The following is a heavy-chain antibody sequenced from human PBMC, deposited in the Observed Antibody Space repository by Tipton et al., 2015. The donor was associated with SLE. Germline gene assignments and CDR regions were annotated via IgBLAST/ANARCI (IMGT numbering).Heavy chain of an antibody. J-gene: IGHJ6*02. CDR3: ARPLAGYYGMDV. V-gene: IGHV4-34*01. CDR1: GGSFSGYY. Sequence: TLSLTCAVYGGSFSGYYWSWIRQPPGKGLEWIGEINHSGSTNYNPSLKSRVTISVDTSKNQFSLKLSSVTAADTAVYYCARPLAGYYGMDVWGQGPTVTVSS. D-gene: IGHD3-10*01. CDR2: INHSGST.